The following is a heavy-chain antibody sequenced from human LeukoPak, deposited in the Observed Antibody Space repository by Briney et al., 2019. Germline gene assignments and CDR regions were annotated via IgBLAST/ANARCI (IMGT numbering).Heavy chain of an antibody. Sequence: ASVKVSRKASGYTFTGYYMHWVRQAPGQGLEWMGRINPNSGGTNYAQKFQGRVTMTRDTSISTAYMELSRLRSDDTAVYYCARDRREVFYYDSSGYHDYWGQGTLVTVSS. D-gene: IGHD3-22*01. CDR2: INPNSGGT. CDR3: ARDRREVFYYDSSGYHDY. J-gene: IGHJ4*02. V-gene: IGHV1-2*06. CDR1: GYTFTGYY.